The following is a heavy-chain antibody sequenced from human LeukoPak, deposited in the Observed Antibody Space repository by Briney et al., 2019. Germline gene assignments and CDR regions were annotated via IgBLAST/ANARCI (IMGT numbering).Heavy chain of an antibody. Sequence: PGGSLRISCAASGFTFISYAMSWVRQAPGKGLEWVSAISGSGGSTYYADSVKGRFTISRDNSKNTLYLQMNSLRAEDTAVYYCAKCHYGSGSYHFDYWGQGTLVTVSS. CDR2: ISGSGGST. CDR1: GFTFISYA. V-gene: IGHV3-23*01. D-gene: IGHD3-16*02. J-gene: IGHJ4*02. CDR3: AKCHYGSGSYHFDY.